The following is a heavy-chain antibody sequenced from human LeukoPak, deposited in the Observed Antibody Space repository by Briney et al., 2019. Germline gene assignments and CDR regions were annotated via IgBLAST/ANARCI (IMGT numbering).Heavy chain of an antibody. CDR1: GFTFSSYS. CDR2: ISSSSSYI. V-gene: IGHV3-21*01. CDR3: ARYGSGTTAPLDY. Sequence: PGGSPRLSCGASGFTFSSYSMNWVRQAPGKGLEWVSSISSSSSYIYYADSVKGRFTISRDNAKNSLYLQMNSLRAEDTAVYYCARYGSGTTAPLDYWGQGTLVIVSS. D-gene: IGHD3-10*01. J-gene: IGHJ4*02.